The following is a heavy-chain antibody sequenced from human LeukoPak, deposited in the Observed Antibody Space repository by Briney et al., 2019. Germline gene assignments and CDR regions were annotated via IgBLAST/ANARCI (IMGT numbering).Heavy chain of an antibody. D-gene: IGHD6-19*01. CDR2: IRTKTDGGTT. Sequence: GSLRLSCAGSGFSFSSYAMSWVRQAPGKGLEWVGRIRTKTDGGTTDYAAPVKGRFTISRDDSKNTLYLQMNSLKIEDTAVYYCTRLLAYWGQGTLVTVSS. CDR1: GFSFSSYA. V-gene: IGHV3-15*01. CDR3: TRLLAY. J-gene: IGHJ4*02.